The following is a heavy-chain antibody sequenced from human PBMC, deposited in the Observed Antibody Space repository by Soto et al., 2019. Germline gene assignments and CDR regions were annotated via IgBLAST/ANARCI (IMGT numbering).Heavy chain of an antibody. CDR2: INSGSTSV. V-gene: IGHV3-48*01. CDR1: GFIFNSYS. CDR3: ASSASPDAY. J-gene: IGHJ4*02. Sequence: EVQLVESGGGLVQPGGSLRLSCVASGFIFNSYSMNWVRQAPGKGLEWISYINSGSTSVFYADSVKGRFSISRDNAKNSLYLQMNSLISEYTAVYYCASSASPDAYWGQGTLVTVSS. D-gene: IGHD1-26*01.